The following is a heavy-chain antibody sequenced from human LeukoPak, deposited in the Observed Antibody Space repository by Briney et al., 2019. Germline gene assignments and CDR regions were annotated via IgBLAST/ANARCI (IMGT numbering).Heavy chain of an antibody. J-gene: IGHJ5*02. CDR2: IYYSGST. V-gene: IGHV4-59*01. CDR1: GGSISSYY. D-gene: IGHD1-26*01. Sequence: SETLSLTCTVSGGSISSYYWSWIRQPPGKGLEWIGYIYYSGSTNYNPSLKSRVTTSVNTSKNQFSLKLSSVTAADTAVYYCARDFGGSYSNWFDPWGQGTLVTVSS. CDR3: ARDFGGSYSNWFDP.